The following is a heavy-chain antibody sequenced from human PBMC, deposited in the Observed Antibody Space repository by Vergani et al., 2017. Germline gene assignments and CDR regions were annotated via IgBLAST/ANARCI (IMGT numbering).Heavy chain of an antibody. J-gene: IGHJ4*02. CDR1: GFTFNQYG. CDR3: AKAPDNGVCDY. V-gene: IGHV3-33*06. D-gene: IGHD2-8*01. Sequence: QVQLVESGGGVVQPGRSLRLSCAASGFTFNQYGMHWVRQAPGKGLEWVAVTWYDGNNKQYADSVKGRFTISRDNSKSTMYLQMNSLRDEDTAVYYCAKAPDNGVCDYWGQGTLVTVSS. CDR2: TWYDGNNK.